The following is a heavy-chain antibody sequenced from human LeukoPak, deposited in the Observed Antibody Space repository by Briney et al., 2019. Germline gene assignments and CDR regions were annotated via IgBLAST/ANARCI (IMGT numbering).Heavy chain of an antibody. CDR3: ARARYLDS. CDR1: AFTFISHW. J-gene: IGHJ4*02. Sequence: PGGSLRLSCAASAFTFISHWMNWVRQAPGKGLEWVAKIKQDGSEKYYVESVKGRFTNSRDNAKNSLYLQMNSLRAEDTAVYYCARARYLDSWGQGTLVTVSS. V-gene: IGHV3-7*01. CDR2: IKQDGSEK.